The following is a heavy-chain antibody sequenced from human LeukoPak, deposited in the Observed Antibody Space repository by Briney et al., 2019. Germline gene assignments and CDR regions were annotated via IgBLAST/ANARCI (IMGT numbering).Heavy chain of an antibody. D-gene: IGHD3-22*01. CDR1: GGTFSSYA. CDR2: IIPIFGTA. J-gene: IGHJ6*03. V-gene: IGHV1-69*13. CDR3: ARVAGLDSSGYYLGYYYYYMDV. Sequence: ASVKVSCKASGGTFSSYAISWVRQAPGQGLEWMGGIIPIFGTANYAQKFQGRVTITADESTSTAYMELSSLRSEGTAVYYCARVAGLDSSGYYLGYYYYYMDVWGKGTTVTISS.